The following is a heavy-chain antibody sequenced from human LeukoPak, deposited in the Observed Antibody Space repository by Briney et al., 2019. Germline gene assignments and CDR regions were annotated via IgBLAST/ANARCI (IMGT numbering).Heavy chain of an antibody. CDR1: GGSFSGYY. D-gene: IGHD3-10*02. Sequence: SETLSLTCAVYGGSFSGYYWSWIRQPPGKGLEWIGEINHSGSTNYNPSLKSRVTISVDTSKNQFSLKLSSVTAADTAVYYCARGRDYYVLDYWGQGTLVTVSS. CDR2: INHSGST. J-gene: IGHJ4*02. CDR3: ARGRDYYVLDY. V-gene: IGHV4-34*01.